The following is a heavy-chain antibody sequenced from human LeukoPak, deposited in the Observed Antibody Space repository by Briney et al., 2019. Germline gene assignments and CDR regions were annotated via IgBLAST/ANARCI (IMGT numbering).Heavy chain of an antibody. Sequence: GGSLRLSCVGSRFTISKYWMHWVRQAPGTGLVWVSRIHPDGSITTYADSVKGRFTISRDNAENTLYLQMNSLRAEDTGVYYCAPQQAYSPYNWFDPWGQGTLVTVSS. V-gene: IGHV3-74*03. J-gene: IGHJ5*02. CDR3: APQQAYSPYNWFDP. CDR2: IHPDGSIT. CDR1: RFTISKYW. D-gene: IGHD5-12*01.